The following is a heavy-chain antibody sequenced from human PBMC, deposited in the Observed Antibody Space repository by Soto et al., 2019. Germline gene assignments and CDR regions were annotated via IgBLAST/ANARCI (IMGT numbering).Heavy chain of an antibody. CDR1: GGTFSSYT. CDR2: IIPILGIA. V-gene: IGHV1-69*02. Sequence: ASVKVSCKASGGTFSSYTISWVRQAPGQGLEWMGRIIPILGIANYAQKFQGRVTITADKSTSTAYMELSSLRSEDTAVYYCARVIGDFWSGYNWFDPWGQGTLVTVSS. J-gene: IGHJ5*02. D-gene: IGHD3-3*01. CDR3: ARVIGDFWSGYNWFDP.